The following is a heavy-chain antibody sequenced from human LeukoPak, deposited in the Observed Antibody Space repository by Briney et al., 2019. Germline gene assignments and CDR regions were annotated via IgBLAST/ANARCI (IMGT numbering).Heavy chain of an antibody. V-gene: IGHV3-21*01. J-gene: IGHJ4*02. CDR1: GFIFSSYS. CDR2: ISSSSSYI. CDR3: ARAGIDKIAAAEFIDY. D-gene: IGHD6-13*01. Sequence: GGSLRLSCTASGFIFSSYSMNWVRQAPGKGLEWVSSISSSSSYIYYADSVKGRFTISRDNAKNSLYLQMNSLRAEDTAVYYCARAGIDKIAAAEFIDYWGQGTLVTVSS.